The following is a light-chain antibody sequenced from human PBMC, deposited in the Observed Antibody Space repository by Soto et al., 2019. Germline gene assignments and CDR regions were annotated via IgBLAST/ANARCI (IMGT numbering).Light chain of an antibody. CDR3: QQRSNWPPIT. J-gene: IGKJ5*01. CDR2: DAS. Sequence: EIVMTQSPATLSVSPGERATLSCRASESVRHYVAWYQQKPAQAPRLLIYDASNRATGIPARFSGSGSGTDYTLTISSLEPEDFAVYYCQQRSNWPPITFGQGTRLEIK. V-gene: IGKV3-11*01. CDR1: ESVRHY.